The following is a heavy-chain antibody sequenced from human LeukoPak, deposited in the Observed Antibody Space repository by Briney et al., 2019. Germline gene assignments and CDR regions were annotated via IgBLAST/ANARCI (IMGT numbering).Heavy chain of an antibody. CDR3: ARRGSKQWLVDDS. CDR1: GGSVSGYY. V-gene: IGHV4-59*02. D-gene: IGHD6-19*01. CDR2: IHYSGST. J-gene: IGHJ4*02. Sequence: PSETLSLTCTVSGGSVSGYYWSWIRQPPGKGLEWIGYIHYSGSTNYNPSLKSRVTISVDTSKNQFSLKLSSVTAADTAIYYCARRGSKQWLVDDSWGQGTLVTVSS.